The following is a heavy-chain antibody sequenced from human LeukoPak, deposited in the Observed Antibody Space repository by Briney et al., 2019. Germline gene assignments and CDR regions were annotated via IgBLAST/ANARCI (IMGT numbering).Heavy chain of an antibody. V-gene: IGHV3-23*01. CDR2: ISGSGGST. CDR1: GFTFSSYA. D-gene: IGHD3-10*01. CDR3: AKLPDKWFGDRSVY. Sequence: GGSLRLSCAASGFTFSSYAMSWVRQAPGKGLEWVSAISGSGGSTYYADSVKGRFTISRDNSKNTLYLQMNSLRAADTAVYYCAKLPDKWFGDRSVYWGQGTLVTVSS. J-gene: IGHJ4*02.